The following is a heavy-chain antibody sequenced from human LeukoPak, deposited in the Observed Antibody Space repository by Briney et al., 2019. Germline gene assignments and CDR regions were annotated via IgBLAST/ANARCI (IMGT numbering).Heavy chain of an antibody. J-gene: IGHJ3*02. CDR3: ARVYGAGYDFRGAFDI. D-gene: IGHD5-12*01. V-gene: IGHV4-59*01. CDR1: GGSISTYY. Sequence: PSETLSLTCTVSGGSISTYYWSWIRQPPGKGLEWIGYVYYSGGTNYNPSLKSRVTISVDTSKNQFSLKLSSVTAADTAVYYCARVYGAGYDFRGAFDIWGQGTMVTVSS. CDR2: VYYSGGT.